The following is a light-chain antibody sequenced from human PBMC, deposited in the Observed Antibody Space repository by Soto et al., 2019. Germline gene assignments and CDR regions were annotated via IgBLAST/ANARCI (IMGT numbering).Light chain of an antibody. CDR1: ERIMDF. Sequence: DIQMTQSPSSLSAFVGDSITITCRASERIMDFLNWYEQKLGKAPKVLTYAASRLQGGVPSRFSGSGYGANFTLAINNLQPEDSATYYCQQSYSTPVTFGQGTKVEIK. CDR2: AAS. V-gene: IGKV1-39*01. J-gene: IGKJ1*01. CDR3: QQSYSTPVT.